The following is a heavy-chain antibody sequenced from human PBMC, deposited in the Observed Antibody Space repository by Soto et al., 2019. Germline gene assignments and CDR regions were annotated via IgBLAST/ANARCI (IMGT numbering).Heavy chain of an antibody. Sequence: APGKVSCKSSGYTFPSYGNTVVRQTPGQRLQWMGWISAYNGNTTYARKRQGRVTRTTDTSTSTAYLELRSLRSDDTAVYYCARGYRSSGSRGAFDIWGEEPMVT. CDR1: GYTFPSYG. D-gene: IGHD6-19*01. CDR2: ISAYNGNT. J-gene: IGHJ3*02. CDR3: ARGYRSSGSRGAFDI. V-gene: IGHV1-18*01.